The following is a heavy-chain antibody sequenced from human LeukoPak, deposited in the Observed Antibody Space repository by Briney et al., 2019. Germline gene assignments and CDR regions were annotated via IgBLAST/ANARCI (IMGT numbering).Heavy chain of an antibody. Sequence: SETLSLTCAVYGGSFSGYYWSWIRQPPGKGLEWIGEINHSGSTNYNPSLKSRVTKSVDTSKNQFSLKLSSVTAADTAVYYCARGGPYYDSSGYSFDYWGQGTLVTVSS. CDR1: GGSFSGYY. J-gene: IGHJ4*02. CDR3: ARGGPYYDSSGYSFDY. D-gene: IGHD3-22*01. V-gene: IGHV4-34*01. CDR2: INHSGST.